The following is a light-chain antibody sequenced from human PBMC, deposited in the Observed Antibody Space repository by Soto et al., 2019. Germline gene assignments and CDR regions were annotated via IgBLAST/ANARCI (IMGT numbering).Light chain of an antibody. J-gene: IGKJ2*01. CDR2: WAS. CDR1: QSVLYSSNNKNY. CDR3: QQYESTPPT. V-gene: IGKV4-1*01. Sequence: DIVMTQSPDSLAVSLGERATINCKSSQSVLYSSNNKNYLAWYQQRPGQPPTLLIYWASTRESGVPDRFSGSGSGTDFTLTITSLQAEDVAVCYCQQYESTPPTFGQGTKLEIK.